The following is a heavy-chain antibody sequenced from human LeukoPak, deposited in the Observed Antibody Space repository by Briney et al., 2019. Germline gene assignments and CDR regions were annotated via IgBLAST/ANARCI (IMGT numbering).Heavy chain of an antibody. CDR3: ARGKYYYYYMDV. CDR2: IYTSGRT. Sequence: TSETLSLTCTVSGGSISSGSYYWSLIRQPAGKGLEWIGRIYTSGRTNYNPSLKSRLTISVDTSKNQFSLKLSSVTAADTAVYYCARGKYYYYYMDVWGKGTTVTVSS. CDR1: GGSISSGSYY. V-gene: IGHV4-61*02. J-gene: IGHJ6*03. D-gene: IGHD3-10*01.